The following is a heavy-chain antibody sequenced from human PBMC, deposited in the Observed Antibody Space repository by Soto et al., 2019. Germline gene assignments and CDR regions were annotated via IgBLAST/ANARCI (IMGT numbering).Heavy chain of an antibody. CDR3: ARERGYSNDY. D-gene: IGHD6-13*01. CDR2: IWYDGSNK. J-gene: IGHJ4*02. V-gene: IGHV3-33*01. Sequence: QVQLVESGGGVVQPGRSLRLSCAASGFTFSSYGMHWVRQAPGQGLEWVAVIWYDGSNKYYADSVKGRFTISRDNSKNTLYLQMNSLRAEDTAVYYCARERGYSNDYWGQGTLVTVSS. CDR1: GFTFSSYG.